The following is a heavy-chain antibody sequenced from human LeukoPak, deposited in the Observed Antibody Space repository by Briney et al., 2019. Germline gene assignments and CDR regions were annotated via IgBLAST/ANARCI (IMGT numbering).Heavy chain of an antibody. Sequence: PSQTLSLTCTVSGGSISSGSYYWSWIRQPAGKGLEWIGRIYTSGSTNYNPSLKSRVTISLDTSKNQFSLKLSSVTAADTAVYYCASLHFYDAFDIWGQGTMVTVSS. CDR3: ASLHFYDAFDI. CDR1: GGSISSGSYY. J-gene: IGHJ3*02. V-gene: IGHV4-61*02. CDR2: IYTSGST. D-gene: IGHD2/OR15-2a*01.